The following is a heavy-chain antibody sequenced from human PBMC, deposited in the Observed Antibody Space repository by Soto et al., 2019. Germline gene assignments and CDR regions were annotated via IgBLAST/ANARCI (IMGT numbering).Heavy chain of an antibody. D-gene: IGHD6-6*01. Sequence: QITLKESGPTLVKPTQTLTLTCTFSGFSLSTSGVGVGWIRRPPGKALEWLALIYWNDDKRYSPSLKSRLTITKDTSKNQVVLTMTNMDPVDTATYYCARQYSTYYYYGMDVWGQGTTVTVSS. CDR3: ARQYSTYYYYGMDV. J-gene: IGHJ6*02. V-gene: IGHV2-5*01. CDR1: GFSLSTSGVG. CDR2: IYWNDDK.